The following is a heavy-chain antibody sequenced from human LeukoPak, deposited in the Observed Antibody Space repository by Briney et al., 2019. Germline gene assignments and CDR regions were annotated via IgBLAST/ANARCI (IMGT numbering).Heavy chain of an antibody. CDR1: GGSISTVSHY. V-gene: IGHV4-61*02. Sequence: SETLSLTCTVFGGSISTVSHYWNWIRHSAGKGLEWIGRVYSTGRTLYNPSLKSRVTIALDASKNQFSLKLSSVTAADTAVYYCAREKLLLFDYWGQGTLVTVSS. CDR3: AREKLLLFDY. J-gene: IGHJ4*02. CDR2: VYSTGRT. D-gene: IGHD2-15*01.